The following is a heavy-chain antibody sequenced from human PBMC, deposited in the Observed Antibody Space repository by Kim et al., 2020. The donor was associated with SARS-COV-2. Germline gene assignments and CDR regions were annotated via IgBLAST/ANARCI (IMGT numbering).Heavy chain of an antibody. D-gene: IGHD3-16*01. Sequence: SETLSLTCTVSGGPISSSRYYWGWIRQPPGKGLEWIGSIYYSGSTYYNPSLKSRVTISVDTSKNQFSLKLSSVTAADTSVYYCALMIRMIHAFDTWGQGT. CDR1: GGPISSSRYY. J-gene: IGHJ3*02. CDR2: IYYSGST. CDR3: ALMIRMIHAFDT. V-gene: IGHV4-39*01.